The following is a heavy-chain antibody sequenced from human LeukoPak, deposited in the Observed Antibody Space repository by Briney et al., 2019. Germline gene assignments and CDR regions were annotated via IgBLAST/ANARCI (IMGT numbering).Heavy chain of an antibody. CDR1: GFTFSSNW. D-gene: IGHD1-20*01. Sequence: PGGSLRLSCAASGFTFSSNWMSWVRQAPGKGLEWVANIKEDGSEKYYVDSVKGRFTISRHNAKNSLYLQMNSLRAEDTAVYYCARDEYNWNVDVFDIWGQGTVVTVSS. CDR2: IKEDGSEK. V-gene: IGHV3-7*01. J-gene: IGHJ3*02. CDR3: ARDEYNWNVDVFDI.